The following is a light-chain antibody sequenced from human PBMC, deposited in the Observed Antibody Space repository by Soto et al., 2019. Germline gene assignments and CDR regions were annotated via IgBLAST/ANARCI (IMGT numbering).Light chain of an antibody. CDR2: GNS. V-gene: IGLV1-40*01. J-gene: IGLJ2*01. Sequence: QAVVTQPPSVSGAPGQRVTISCTGSSSNIGAGYDVHWYQQLPGTAPKLLIYGNSNRPSGVPDRFSGSKSGTSASLAITGLQAEDEADYYWQSYDSSLSVVFGGGTKLTVL. CDR1: SSNIGAGYD. CDR3: QSYDSSLSVV.